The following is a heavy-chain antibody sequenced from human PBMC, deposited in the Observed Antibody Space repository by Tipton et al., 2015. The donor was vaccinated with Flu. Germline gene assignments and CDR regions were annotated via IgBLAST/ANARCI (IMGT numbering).Heavy chain of an antibody. V-gene: IGHV4-4*07. CDR3: ARERRGGWPFYDAFDI. Sequence: TLSLTCSVSGGSVNSYYWSWIRQPAGKGLEWIGRIYMGGRTNYNPSLKSRVTMSPDLFKNQISLRLSSVTAADTAVYYCARERRGGWPFYDAFDIWGQGTMVTVSS. CDR2: IYMGGRT. J-gene: IGHJ3*02. CDR1: GGSVNSYY. D-gene: IGHD6-19*01.